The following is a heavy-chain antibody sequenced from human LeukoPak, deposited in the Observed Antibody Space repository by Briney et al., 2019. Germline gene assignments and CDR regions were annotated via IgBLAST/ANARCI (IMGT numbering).Heavy chain of an antibody. CDR2: IKEDGREK. CDR3: AELGITMIGGV. V-gene: IGHV3-7*01. J-gene: IGHJ6*04. D-gene: IGHD3-10*02. Sequence: GGSLRLSCAASGFTFSSYWMSWVRQAPGKGLEWVASIKEDGREKYYVDSVKGRFTISRDNAKNSLYLQMNSLGAEDTAVYYCAELGITMIGGVWGKGTTVTISS. CDR1: GFTFSSYW.